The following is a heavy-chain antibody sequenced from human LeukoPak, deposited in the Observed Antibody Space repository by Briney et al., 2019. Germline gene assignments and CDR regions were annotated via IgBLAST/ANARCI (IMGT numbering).Heavy chain of an antibody. V-gene: IGHV1-18*01. CDR1: GYTFTSYD. CDR3: AAAAGLLDAFDI. CDR2: ISAYNGKT. Sequence: ASVKVSCKASGYTFTSYDINWVRQATGQGLEWMGWISAYNGKTNYAQKLQGRVTMTTDTSTSTAYMELRSLRSDDTAVYYCAAAAGLLDAFDIWGQGTMVTVSS. J-gene: IGHJ3*02. D-gene: IGHD6-13*01.